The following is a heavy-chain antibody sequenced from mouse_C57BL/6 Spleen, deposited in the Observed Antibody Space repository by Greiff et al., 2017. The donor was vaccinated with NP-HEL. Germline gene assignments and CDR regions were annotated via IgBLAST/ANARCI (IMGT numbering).Heavy chain of an antibody. CDR3: ARIYYSNGYFDV. Sequence: VQLQQPGTELVKPGASVKLSCTASGYTFTSYWMHWVKQRPGPGLEWIGNINPSNGGTNYNEQFKSKATLTVDKSSSTAYMQLSSRTSEDFAVDYWARIYYSNGYFDVWGTGTTVTVSS. CDR2: INPSNGGT. CDR1: GYTFTSYW. D-gene: IGHD2-5*01. J-gene: IGHJ1*03. V-gene: IGHV1-53*01.